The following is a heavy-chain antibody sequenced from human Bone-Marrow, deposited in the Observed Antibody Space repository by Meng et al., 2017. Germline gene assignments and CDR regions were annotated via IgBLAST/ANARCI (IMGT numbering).Heavy chain of an antibody. CDR1: GGSFSGYY. D-gene: IGHD3-10*01. J-gene: IGHJ4*02. CDR3: ARLFSRLLWFGESENYFDY. V-gene: IGHV4-34*01. Sequence: GQLQQWGAGLVKPSETLSLTCAVYGGSFSGYYWRWIRQPPGKGLEWIGEINHSGSTNYNPSLKSRVTISVDTSKNQFSLKLSSVTAADTAVYYCARLFSRLLWFGESENYFDYWGQGTLVTVSS. CDR2: INHSGST.